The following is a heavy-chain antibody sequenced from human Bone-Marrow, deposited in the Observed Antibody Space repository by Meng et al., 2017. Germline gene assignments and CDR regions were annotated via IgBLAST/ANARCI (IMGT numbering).Heavy chain of an antibody. V-gene: IGHV3-74*01. CDR2: TNSDGSST. CDR1: GFTFSGSW. D-gene: IGHD3/OR15-3a*01. Sequence: EVQLVESGGGLVQPGGSLRLSCAASGFTFSGSWMHWVRRAPGKGLVWVSRTNSDGSSTRYADSVKGRFTISRDNAKNTLYLQMNSLRAEDTAVYYCARDRRSSDLPDYWGQGTLVTVSS. J-gene: IGHJ4*02. CDR3: ARDRRSSDLPDY.